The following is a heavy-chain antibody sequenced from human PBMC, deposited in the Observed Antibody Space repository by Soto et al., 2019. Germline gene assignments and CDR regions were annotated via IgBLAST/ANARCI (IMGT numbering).Heavy chain of an antibody. V-gene: IGHV4-39*01. Sequence: SETLSLTCTVSGGSISTSDYYWGWIRQPPGEGLEWIGNIYYSGSASYNPSLKSRVAISIDTSKNQFSLKLSSVTAADTAVYYCARLYGYCIRNSCHGHYAMDVWGQGTTVT. CDR3: ARLYGYCIRNSCHGHYAMDV. CDR2: IYYSGSA. CDR1: GGSISTSDYY. D-gene: IGHD2-2*01. J-gene: IGHJ6*02.